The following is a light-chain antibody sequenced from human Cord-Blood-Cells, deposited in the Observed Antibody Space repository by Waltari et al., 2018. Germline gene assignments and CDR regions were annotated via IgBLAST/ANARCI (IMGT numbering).Light chain of an antibody. CDR2: NAS. Sequence: IQMTHSPSTLSASVGYRVTITCRASQSISSWLAWYQQKPGKAPKLLIYNASSLESGVPSRFSGSGSGTEFTLTISSLQPDDFATYYCQQYNIYSWTFGQGTKVEIK. CDR1: QSISSW. V-gene: IGKV1-5*03. J-gene: IGKJ1*01. CDR3: QQYNIYSWT.